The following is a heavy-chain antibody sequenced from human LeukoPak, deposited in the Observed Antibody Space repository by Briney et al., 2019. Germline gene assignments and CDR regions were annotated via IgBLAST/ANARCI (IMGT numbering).Heavy chain of an antibody. CDR2: IYYSGTS. CDR1: GGSIRSSH. D-gene: IGHD6-13*01. CDR3: AKAAGYSTIYWFDP. V-gene: IGHV4-59*01. Sequence: KTSETLSLTCTVSGGSIRSSHWSWIRQPPGKGLEFIGYIYYSGTSNYNPSLKSRVTMSVDTSNNRFSLKLNSVTAADAAVYYCAKAAGYSTIYWFDPWGQGTLVTVSS. J-gene: IGHJ5*02.